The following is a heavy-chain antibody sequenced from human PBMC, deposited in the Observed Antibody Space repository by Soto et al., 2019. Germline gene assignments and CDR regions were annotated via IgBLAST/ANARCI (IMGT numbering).Heavy chain of an antibody. D-gene: IGHD1-26*01. J-gene: IGHJ5*02. V-gene: IGHV1-69*13. CDR3: ARIVGATSWFDP. CDR1: GGTFSSYA. Sequence: EASVKVSCKASGGTFSSYAISWVRQAPGQGLEWMGGIIPIFGTANYAQKFQGRVTITADESTSTAYMELSSLRSEDTAVYYCARIVGATSWFDPWGQGTLVTSPQ. CDR2: IIPIFGTA.